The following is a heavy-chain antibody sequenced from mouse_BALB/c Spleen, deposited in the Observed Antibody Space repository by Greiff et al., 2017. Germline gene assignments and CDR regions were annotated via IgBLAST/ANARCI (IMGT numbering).Heavy chain of an antibody. J-gene: IGHJ4*01. Sequence: EVKLVESGGGLVKPGGSLKLSCAASGFTFSSYAMSWVRQTPEKRLEWVASISSGGSTYYPDSVKGRFTISRDNARNILYLQMSSLRSEDTAMYYCACITTATNAMDYWGQGTSVTVSS. V-gene: IGHV5-6-5*01. CDR2: ISSGGST. CDR3: ACITTATNAMDY. D-gene: IGHD1-2*01. CDR1: GFTFSSYA.